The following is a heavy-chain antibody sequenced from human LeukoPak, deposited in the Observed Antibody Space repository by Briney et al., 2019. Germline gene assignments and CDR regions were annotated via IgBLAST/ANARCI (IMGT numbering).Heavy chain of an antibody. Sequence: GGSLRLPCAASESTFSSYSMNWVRQAPGKGLEWVSHITASGTAMFYADSVKGRFTISRDNAKNSLYLQMNSLRDEDTAVYYCASSGSYRFDYWGQGTLVTVSS. CDR3: ASSGSYRFDY. D-gene: IGHD1-26*01. CDR1: ESTFSSYS. J-gene: IGHJ4*02. CDR2: ITASGTAM. V-gene: IGHV3-48*02.